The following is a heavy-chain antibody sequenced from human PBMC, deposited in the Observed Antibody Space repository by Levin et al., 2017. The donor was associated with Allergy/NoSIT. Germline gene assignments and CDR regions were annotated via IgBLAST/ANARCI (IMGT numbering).Heavy chain of an antibody. Sequence: ASVKVSCKASGYTFTGYYIHWVRQTPGQGLEWMAWIDPYSGGTNYAQKFQGRVIMTRDTSISTAYMELSRLTSDDTAVYYCARVRFGEVILKYFDYWGQGTLVTVSS. CDR1: GYTFTGYY. CDR3: ARVRFGEVILKYFDY. D-gene: IGHD3-10*01. J-gene: IGHJ4*02. CDR2: IDPYSGGT. V-gene: IGHV1-2*02.